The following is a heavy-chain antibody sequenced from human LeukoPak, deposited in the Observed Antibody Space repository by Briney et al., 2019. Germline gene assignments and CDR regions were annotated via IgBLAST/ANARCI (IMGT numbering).Heavy chain of an antibody. CDR1: GRSFSGYY. D-gene: IGHD5-24*01. V-gene: IGHV4-34*01. CDR2: IKHSGST. J-gene: IGHJ6*04. CDR3: ARKWLTRGGMDV. Sequence: SETLSLTCAVQGRSFSGYYWGGIRQPPGKGLGWVGEIKHSGSTNYNPSLKSRVTISVATSKNQFSLKLSSVTAADTAVYYCARKWLTRGGMDVWGKGTPVTVSS.